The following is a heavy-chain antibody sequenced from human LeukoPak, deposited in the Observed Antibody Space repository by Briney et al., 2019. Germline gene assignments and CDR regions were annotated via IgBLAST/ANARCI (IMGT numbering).Heavy chain of an antibody. D-gene: IGHD2-2*01. CDR3: ARVGNCSSTSCHGNWFDP. CDR2: INHSGST. Sequence: SETLSLTCAVYGGSFSGYYWSWIRQPLGKGLEWIGEINHSGSTNYNPSLKSRVTISVDTSKNQFSLKLSSVTAADTAVYYCARVGNCSSTSCHGNWFDPWGQGTLVTVSS. J-gene: IGHJ5*02. V-gene: IGHV4-34*01. CDR1: GGSFSGYY.